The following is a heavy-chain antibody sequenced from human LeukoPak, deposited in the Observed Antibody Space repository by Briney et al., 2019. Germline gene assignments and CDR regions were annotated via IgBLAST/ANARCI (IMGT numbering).Heavy chain of an antibody. CDR2: INSYNGIT. Sequence: ASVEVSCKAGSGYTFSSHGISWVRQAPGQGLEWMGWINSYNGITNSAQKLQGRVTMTTDTSTSTAYMELRSLRSDDTAVYDCARVTASDAFDIWGQGTMVIVSS. CDR1: GYTFSSHG. V-gene: IGHV1-18*01. J-gene: IGHJ3*02. CDR3: ARVTASDAFDI. D-gene: IGHD2-21*02.